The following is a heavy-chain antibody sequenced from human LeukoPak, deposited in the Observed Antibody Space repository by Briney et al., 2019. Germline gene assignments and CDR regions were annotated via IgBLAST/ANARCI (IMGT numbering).Heavy chain of an antibody. CDR1: GFTPSIYE. Sequence: GGSLRLSCAVSGFTPSIYEMNWVRQAPGKGLEWVSFISSSSTYIYYADSVRGRFTISRGNAKNSLYLQMNSLRAEDTAVYYRARDPSMSWYFDFWGQGTLVTVSS. CDR3: ARDPSMSWYFDF. CDR2: ISSSSTYI. J-gene: IGHJ4*02. D-gene: IGHD2-8*01. V-gene: IGHV3-21*01.